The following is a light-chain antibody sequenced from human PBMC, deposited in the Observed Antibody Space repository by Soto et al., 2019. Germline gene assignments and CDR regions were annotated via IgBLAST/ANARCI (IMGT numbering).Light chain of an antibody. CDR3: SSYTSSSPLV. V-gene: IGLV2-14*01. CDR2: EVS. Sequence: QLVLTQPASVSGSPGQSITISCTGTSSDVGGYNYVSWYQLHPGKAPKLMIYEVSNRPSGVSNRFSGSKSGNTASLTISGLQAEDEADYYCSSYTSSSPLVFGTGTKVTVL. CDR1: SSDVGGYNY. J-gene: IGLJ1*01.